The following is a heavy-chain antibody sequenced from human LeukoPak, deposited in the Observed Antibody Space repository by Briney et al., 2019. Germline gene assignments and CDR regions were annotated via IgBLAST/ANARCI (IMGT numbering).Heavy chain of an antibody. Sequence: SETLSLTCAVYGGSFSGYYWSWIRQPPGKGLEWIGEINHSGSTNYNPSPKSRVTISVDTSKNQFSLKLSSVTAADTAVYYCARAPRDILTGYYRGYYYYMDVWGKGTTVTVSS. CDR3: ARAPRDILTGYYRGYYYYMDV. CDR1: GGSFSGYY. V-gene: IGHV4-34*01. J-gene: IGHJ6*03. D-gene: IGHD3-9*01. CDR2: INHSGST.